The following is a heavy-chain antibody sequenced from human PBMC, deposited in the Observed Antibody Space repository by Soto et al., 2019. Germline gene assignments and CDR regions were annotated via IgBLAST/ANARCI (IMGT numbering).Heavy chain of an antibody. J-gene: IGHJ4*02. D-gene: IGHD3-3*01. Sequence: QVLLVQSGAEVKKPGASVKVSCKASGYTFNSYGVSWVRQAPGQGLEWMGWISAYNGNTKYSQNRKGRVTMTIDTTTSSAFLGVRSLRSDDTAIFYCARYFWSGQLPFYFDQWGQGTLVTVSS. CDR2: ISAYNGNT. V-gene: IGHV1-18*01. CDR1: GYTFNSYG. CDR3: ARYFWSGQLPFYFDQ.